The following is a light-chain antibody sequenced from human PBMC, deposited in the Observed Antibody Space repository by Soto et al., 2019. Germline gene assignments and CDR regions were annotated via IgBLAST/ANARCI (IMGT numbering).Light chain of an antibody. V-gene: IGKV3-20*01. CDR2: GAS. CDR1: QSVSSSY. CDR3: QQYGSSPLT. Sequence: EIVFTQSPGTLSLSPGERATLSCRASQSVSSSYLAWYQQKPGQAPRLLIYGASSRATGIPDRLSGSGSGTDFTLTISRLEPEDFAVYYCQQYGSSPLTFGGGTKVDIK. J-gene: IGKJ4*01.